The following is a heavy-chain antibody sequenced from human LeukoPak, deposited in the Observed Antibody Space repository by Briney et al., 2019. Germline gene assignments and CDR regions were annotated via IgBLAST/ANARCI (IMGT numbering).Heavy chain of an antibody. CDR1: GYTFTTYG. Sequence: ASVKVSCKASGYTFTTYGISWVRQAPGQGLEWMGWISGYDGNTKYAQKLQGRVTMTTDTSTSTAYTELRSLRSDDTAVYYCARDCSTSCYWFDPWGQGTLVTVAS. V-gene: IGHV1-18*01. J-gene: IGHJ5*02. CDR2: ISGYDGNT. CDR3: ARDCSTSCYWFDP. D-gene: IGHD2-2*01.